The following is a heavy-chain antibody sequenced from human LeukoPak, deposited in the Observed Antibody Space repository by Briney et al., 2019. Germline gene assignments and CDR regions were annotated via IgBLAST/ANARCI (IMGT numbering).Heavy chain of an antibody. CDR2: IYHSGST. D-gene: IGHD2-2*01. V-gene: IGHV4-38-2*02. CDR1: GYSISSGYY. J-gene: IGHJ4*02. CDR3: ARDYPYRVVPAALPFDY. Sequence: SETLSLTCTVSGYSISSGYYWGWIRPPPGKGLEWIGSIYHSGSTYYNPSLKSRVTISVDTSKNQFSLKLSSVTAADTAVYYCARDYPYRVVPAALPFDYWGQGTLVTVSS.